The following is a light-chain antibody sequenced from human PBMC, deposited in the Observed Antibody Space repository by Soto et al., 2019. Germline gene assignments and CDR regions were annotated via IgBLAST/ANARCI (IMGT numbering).Light chain of an antibody. V-gene: IGKV3-15*01. CDR2: GAS. CDR1: QSISSN. CDR3: QQYSIWPYT. J-gene: IGKJ2*01. Sequence: EIVKTQSPATLSVSPGERATLSCRASQSISSNLAWYQQKPGQAPRLLIYGASTRATGIPARFSGSGSGTEFTLTLSSLQSEDFAVYYCQQYSIWPYTFGQGTKLEIK.